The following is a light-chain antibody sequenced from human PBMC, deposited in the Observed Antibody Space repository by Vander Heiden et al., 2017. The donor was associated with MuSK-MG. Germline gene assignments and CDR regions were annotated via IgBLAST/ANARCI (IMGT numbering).Light chain of an antibody. Sequence: EIVLTQSPGTLSLSPGARATLSCRASQSVSSSYLAWYQQKPGQAPRLLIYGASSRATGIPDRFSGSGSGTDFTLTISRLEPEDFAVYYCQQYGSSPGTFGHGTKVDIK. V-gene: IGKV3-20*01. J-gene: IGKJ3*01. CDR3: QQYGSSPGT. CDR1: QSVSSSY. CDR2: GAS.